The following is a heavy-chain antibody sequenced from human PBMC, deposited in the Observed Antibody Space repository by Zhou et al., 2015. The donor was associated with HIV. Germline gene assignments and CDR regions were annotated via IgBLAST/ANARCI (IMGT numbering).Heavy chain of an antibody. V-gene: IGHV1-69*06. D-gene: IGHD6-6*01. CDR2: IIPVFGTA. Sequence: QVQLVQSGAEVKKPGSSVKVSCKASGGTFSSYAISWVRQAPGQGLEWMGGIIPVFGTAKYAQKFQGRVSITADRSTNIAYMDLWSLRSDDTAVYYCARDRGAARPEWRYFDLWGRGTLVTVSS. J-gene: IGHJ2*01. CDR1: GGTFSSYA. CDR3: ARDRGAARPEWRYFDL.